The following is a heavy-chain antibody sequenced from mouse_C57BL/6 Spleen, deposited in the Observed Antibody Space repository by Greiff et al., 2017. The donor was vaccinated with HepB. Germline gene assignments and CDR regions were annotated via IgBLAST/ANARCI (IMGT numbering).Heavy chain of an antibody. J-gene: IGHJ4*01. Sequence: VQLQQSGAELVRPGASVKLSCTASGFNIKDDYMHWVKQRPEQGLEWIGWIDPENGDTEYASKIQGKATITADTSSNTAYLQLSSLTSEDTAVYYCTTDYGSSYAMDYWGQGTSDTVAS. CDR3: TTDYGSSYAMDY. CDR2: IDPENGDT. V-gene: IGHV14-4*01. CDR1: GFNIKDDY. D-gene: IGHD1-1*01.